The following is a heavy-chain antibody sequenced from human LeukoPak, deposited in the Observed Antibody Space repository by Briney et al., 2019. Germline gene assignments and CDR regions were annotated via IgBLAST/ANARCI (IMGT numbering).Heavy chain of an antibody. D-gene: IGHD3-22*01. V-gene: IGHV4-4*07. CDR3: ARLEVDYYDSSGYYGDVGAFDI. CDR1: GGSISSYY. CDR2: IYTSGST. J-gene: IGHJ3*02. Sequence: PSETLSLTCTVPGGSISSYYWSWIRQPAGKGLEWIGRIYTSGSTNYNPSLKSRVTISVDTSKNQFSLKLSSVTAADTAVYYCARLEVDYYDSSGYYGDVGAFDIWGQGTMVTVSS.